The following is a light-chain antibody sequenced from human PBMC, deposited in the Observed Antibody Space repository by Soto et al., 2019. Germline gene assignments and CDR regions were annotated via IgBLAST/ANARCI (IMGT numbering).Light chain of an antibody. CDR2: EVT. J-gene: IGLJ1*01. Sequence: QSVLTQPASVSGSPGQSITISCTGTSTDIGGYNFVSWFQHHPGKAPKLIIFEVTNRPSGVSNRFSGSKSGNTASLTISGRQPADESNQQLISYPRTNPYVFGSGTKVTVL. CDR3: ISYPRTNPYV. CDR1: STDIGGYNF. V-gene: IGLV2-14*01.